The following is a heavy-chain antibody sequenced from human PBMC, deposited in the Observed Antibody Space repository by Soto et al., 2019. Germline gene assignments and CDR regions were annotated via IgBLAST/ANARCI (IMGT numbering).Heavy chain of an antibody. D-gene: IGHD3-10*01. J-gene: IGHJ4*01. CDR1: GGTFNNHL. CDR3: ASGSLYGSVISPVDY. CDR2: IIPLFGTL. Sequence: QVQLVQSGAEVKKPGSSVNVSCKASGGTFNNHLISWVRQAPGQGLEWMGTIIPLFGTLNYAQKLQGRVTLTADSPTSTAYMELSSLRSDDTAFYYCASGSLYGSVISPVDYWGQGTLVTVSS. V-gene: IGHV1-69*08.